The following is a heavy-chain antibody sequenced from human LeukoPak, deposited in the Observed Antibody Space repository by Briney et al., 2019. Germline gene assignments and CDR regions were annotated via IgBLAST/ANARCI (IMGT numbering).Heavy chain of an antibody. J-gene: IGHJ6*03. Sequence: SETVSLTCTVSGGSISRYYWRGIRPPAGKELEWIGNIYYSGSTNYNPSLKSRVTISVDTSKNQFSLKLSSVTAADTAVYYCPRGSIAYYYMDVWGKGTTVTISS. V-gene: IGHV4-59*01. D-gene: IGHD3-22*01. CDR3: PRGSIAYYYMDV. CDR2: IYYSGST. CDR1: GGSISRYY.